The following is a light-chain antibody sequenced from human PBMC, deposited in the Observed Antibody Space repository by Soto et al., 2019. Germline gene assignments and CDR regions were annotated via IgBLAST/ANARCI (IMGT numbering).Light chain of an antibody. Sequence: EIVLTQSPATLALSPGERATLSGRASQSVTSTFFTWYQQRPGQAHRLLIYGASNRATGIPDRFSGSGSGTDFTLTIRRLEHEDFAVYYCQGYGRSFGPGTTVDLK. J-gene: IGKJ3*01. V-gene: IGKV3-20*01. CDR2: GAS. CDR1: QSVTSTF. CDR3: QGYGRS.